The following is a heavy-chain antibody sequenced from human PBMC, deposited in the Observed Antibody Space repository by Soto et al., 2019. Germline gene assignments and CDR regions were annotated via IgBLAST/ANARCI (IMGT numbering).Heavy chain of an antibody. J-gene: IGHJ5*02. CDR3: ARAIAAANWFDP. D-gene: IGHD6-13*01. CDR2: IYYSGST. CDR1: GGSISSGGYY. Sequence: SETLSLTCTVSGGSISSGGYYWSWIRQHPGKGLEWIGYIYYSGSTYYNPSLKSRVTISVDTSKNQFSLKLSSVTAADTAVYYCARAIAAANWFDPWGQGTLVTVS. V-gene: IGHV4-31*03.